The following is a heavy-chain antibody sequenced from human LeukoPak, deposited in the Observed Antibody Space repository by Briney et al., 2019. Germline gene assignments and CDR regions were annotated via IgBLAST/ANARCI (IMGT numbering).Heavy chain of an antibody. D-gene: IGHD3-3*01. V-gene: IGHV4-39*01. CDR3: ARLWSKDWYFDL. CDR2: VYCSGST. Sequence: PSETLSLTCTVAGGSISSGSYFWGWIRQPPERGLQWIGSVYCSGSTYYNPSLTSRVTVSVDTSKNQFSLKLSSVTAADTAVYYCARLWSKDWYFDLWGRGTLVTVSS. J-gene: IGHJ2*01. CDR1: GGSISSGSYF.